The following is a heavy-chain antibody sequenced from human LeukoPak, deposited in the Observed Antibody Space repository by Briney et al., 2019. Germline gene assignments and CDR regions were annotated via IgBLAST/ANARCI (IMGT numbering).Heavy chain of an antibody. CDR3: ARERGSVLRYFDWLPNWFDP. D-gene: IGHD3-9*01. Sequence: GGSLRLSCAASGFTFSSSAMSWVRQAPGKGLEWVSAISNNGGYTYYADSVQGRFTISRDNSKSTLCLQMNSLRAEDTAVYYCARERGSVLRYFDWLPNWFDPWGQGTLVTVSS. CDR1: GFTFSSSA. J-gene: IGHJ5*02. CDR2: ISNNGGYT. V-gene: IGHV3-23*01.